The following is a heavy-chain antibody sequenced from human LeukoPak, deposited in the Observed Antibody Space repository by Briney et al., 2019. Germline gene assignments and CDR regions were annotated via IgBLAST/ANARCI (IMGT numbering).Heavy chain of an antibody. J-gene: IGHJ6*02. Sequence: SETLSLTCTVSGGSISSSSYYWGWIRQPPGKGLEWIGSIYYSGSTYYNPSLKSRVTISADTSKNQFSLKLSSVTAADTAVYYCARLDRHYYYYGMDVWGQGTTVTVSS. CDR3: ARLDRHYYYYGMDV. V-gene: IGHV4-39*01. CDR2: IYYSGST. CDR1: GGSISSSSYY.